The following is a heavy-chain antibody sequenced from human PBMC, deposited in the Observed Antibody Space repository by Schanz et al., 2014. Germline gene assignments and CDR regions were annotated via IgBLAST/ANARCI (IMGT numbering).Heavy chain of an antibody. CDR3: ARDGDFDY. CDR1: GFIFRSYT. J-gene: IGHJ4*02. V-gene: IGHV3-66*01. Sequence: EVQLVESGGGLVKPGGSLRLSCTASGFIFRSYTMNWVRQAPGKGLEWVSLIYSNGSTYYADSVKGRFTISRDNSKNTLFLQMSSLRAEDTAVYYCARDGDFDYWGQGTLVTVSS. CDR2: IYSNGST.